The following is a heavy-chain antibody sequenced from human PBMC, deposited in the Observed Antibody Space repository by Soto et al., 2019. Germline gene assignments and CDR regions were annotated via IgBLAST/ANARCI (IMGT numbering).Heavy chain of an antibody. J-gene: IGHJ4*02. CDR3: ARVGQGRYYFDY. Sequence: EVQLVESGGGLVQPGGSLRLSCAGSGFTFSSYWMHWVRRAPGKGLVWVSRINRDGTSTSYADSVKGRFTISRDNAKNTLYLQMNSLRAEDTAVYYCARVGQGRYYFDYWGQGTLVTVSS. CDR2: INRDGTST. CDR1: GFTFSSYW. V-gene: IGHV3-74*01.